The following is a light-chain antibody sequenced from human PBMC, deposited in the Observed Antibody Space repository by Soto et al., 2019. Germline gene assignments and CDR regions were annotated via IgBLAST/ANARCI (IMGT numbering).Light chain of an antibody. CDR1: QSINSRY. Sequence: EIVLTQSPGTLSLSPGERATLSCRASQSINSRYLAWYQQKPGQPPRLLIYGASSRATGIPARFSGSVAGTDVTLTISRREPEDFAVYYCQQFGSSPGFTFGPGTKVDIK. V-gene: IGKV3-20*01. CDR3: QQFGSSPGFT. CDR2: GAS. J-gene: IGKJ3*01.